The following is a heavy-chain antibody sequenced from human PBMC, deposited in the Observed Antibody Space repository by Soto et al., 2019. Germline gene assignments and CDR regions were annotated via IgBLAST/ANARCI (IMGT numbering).Heavy chain of an antibody. CDR2: ISWNSGSI. J-gene: IGHJ4*02. CDR3: AKGYCSSTSCYPDY. V-gene: IGHV3-9*01. Sequence: PGGSLRLSCAASGFTFDDYAMHWVRQAPGKGLEWVSGISWNSGSIGYADSVKGRFTISRDNAKNSLYLQMNSLRAEDTALYYCAKGYCSSTSCYPDYWGQGTLVTVSS. D-gene: IGHD2-2*01. CDR1: GFTFDDYA.